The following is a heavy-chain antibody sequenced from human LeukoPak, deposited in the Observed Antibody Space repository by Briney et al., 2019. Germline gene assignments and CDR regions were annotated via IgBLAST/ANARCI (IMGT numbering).Heavy chain of an antibody. V-gene: IGHV3-23*01. CDR1: GITLSNYG. Sequence: GGSLRLSCAVSGITLSNYGMIWVRQAPGKGLEWVAGISDSGGRTNYADSVRGRFTISRDNPKNTLYLQMNSLRAEDTAVYFCAKRGVVIRVILVGFHKQAHYFDSWGRGAQVTVSS. D-gene: IGHD3-22*01. CDR3: AKRGVVIRVILVGFHKQAHYFDS. J-gene: IGHJ4*02. CDR2: ISDSGGRT.